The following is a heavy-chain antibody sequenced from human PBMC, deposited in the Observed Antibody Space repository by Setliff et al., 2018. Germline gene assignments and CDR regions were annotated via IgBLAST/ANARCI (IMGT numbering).Heavy chain of an antibody. V-gene: IGHV3-74*01. J-gene: IGHJ3*01. D-gene: IGHD3-3*01. Sequence: GESLKISCAASGFTFSDYWMHWVRQVPGKGPVWVSRISADGSATEYADSAKGRFTITRDNAKNTLYLQMDSLRVEDTAAYYCVRDLIAVFGVTMPIDAFDLWGQGTMVTVSS. CDR1: GFTFSDYW. CDR3: VRDLIAVFGVTMPIDAFDL. CDR2: ISADGSAT.